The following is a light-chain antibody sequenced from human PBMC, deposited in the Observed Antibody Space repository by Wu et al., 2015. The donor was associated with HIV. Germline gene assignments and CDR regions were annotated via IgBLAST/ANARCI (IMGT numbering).Light chain of an antibody. CDR1: QTISKY. CDR2: DAS. J-gene: IGKJ2*01. V-gene: IGKV3-11*01. CDR3: QQRANWPRT. Sequence: EIVMTQSPATLSVSLGERVTLSCRASQTISKYLAWYQQKPGQAPRLLISDASNRATGIPARFGGSGSGTDFTLTISRLEPEDFAVYYCQQRANWPRTFGQGTRLEI.